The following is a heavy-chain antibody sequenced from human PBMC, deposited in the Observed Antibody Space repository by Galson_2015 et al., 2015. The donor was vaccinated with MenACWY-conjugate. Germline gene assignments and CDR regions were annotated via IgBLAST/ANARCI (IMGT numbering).Heavy chain of an antibody. J-gene: IGHJ4*02. V-gene: IGHV3-66*03. Sequence: SLRLSCAASGFIINNNYMSWVRQAPGKGLEWVSLIYANGGTYYADSVTGRFTISRDVSKNTLFLQMNSLRPEDTAVYYCARDRVTGYNGYEPACFDDWAGEPWSPSPQ. D-gene: IGHD5-12*01. CDR1: GFIINNNY. CDR2: IYANGGT. CDR3: ARDRVTGYNGYEPACFDD.